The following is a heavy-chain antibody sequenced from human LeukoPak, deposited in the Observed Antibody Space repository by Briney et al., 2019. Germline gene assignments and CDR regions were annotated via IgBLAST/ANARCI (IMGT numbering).Heavy chain of an antibody. V-gene: IGHV4-39*01. J-gene: IGHJ6*03. CDR2: IYYSGST. Sequence: SETLSLTCTVSGGSISSSSYYWGWIRQPPGKGLEWIGSIYYSGSTYYNPSLKSRVTISVDTSKNQFSLKLSSVAAADTAVYYCARRTARYYMDVWGKGTTVTISS. CDR3: ARRTARYYMDV. D-gene: IGHD1-14*01. CDR1: GGSISSSSYY.